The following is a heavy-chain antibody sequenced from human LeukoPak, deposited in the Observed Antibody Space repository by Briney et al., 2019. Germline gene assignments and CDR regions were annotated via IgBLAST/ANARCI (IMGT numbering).Heavy chain of an antibody. CDR2: MNPNSGNT. D-gene: IGHD2-2*01. CDR3: ARSRGIVVVPASNWFDP. V-gene: IGHV1-8*01. J-gene: IGHJ5*02. Sequence: GASVKVSCKASGYTFTSYDINWVRQATGQGLEWMGWMNPNSGNTGYAQKLQGRVTMTTDTSTSTAYMELRSLRSDDTAVYYCARSRGIVVVPASNWFDPWGQGTLVTVSS. CDR1: GYTFTSYD.